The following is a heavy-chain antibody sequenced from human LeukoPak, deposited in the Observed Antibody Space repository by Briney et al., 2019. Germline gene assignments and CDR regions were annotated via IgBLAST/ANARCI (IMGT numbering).Heavy chain of an antibody. V-gene: IGHV1-2*02. CDR1: GYTFTGYY. CDR3: ARAVSSGWYNWFDP. J-gene: IGHJ5*02. D-gene: IGHD6-19*01. CDR2: INPNSGGT. Sequence: GASVKVSCKASGYTFTGYYMHWVRQAPGQGLEWMGWINPNSGGTNYAQKFQGRVTMTRDTSISTAYMELSRLRSDDTAVYYCARAVSSGWYNWFDPWGQGTLVTISS.